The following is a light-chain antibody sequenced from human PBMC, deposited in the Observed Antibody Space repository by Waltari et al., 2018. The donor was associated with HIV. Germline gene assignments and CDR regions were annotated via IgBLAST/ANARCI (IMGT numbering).Light chain of an antibody. CDR1: QSIGTS. J-gene: IGKJ2*03. V-gene: IGKV1-12*01. CDR3: QQAKNFPHS. Sequence: DTQMTQSPSSVSASVGDRVTITCRASQSIGTSVAWYQQKPDRTPKRLIFEAARLHTGVPSRFSGSGSGTDCTLTITSLQPEDLATYYCQQAKNFPHSFGQGT. CDR2: EAA.